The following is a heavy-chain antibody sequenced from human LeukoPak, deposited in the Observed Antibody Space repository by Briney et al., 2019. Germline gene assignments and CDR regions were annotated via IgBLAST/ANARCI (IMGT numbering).Heavy chain of an antibody. V-gene: IGHV1-24*01. J-gene: IGHJ6*02. CDR1: GYSLTDLS. Sequence: ASVKVSCKVSGYSLTDLSMHWVRHAPGKGLEWMGGFDPEDGETLYARRFQGRVTMTKDTSTDTVYMELRSLKSDDTAVYYCAAPSGSFLGYYYGLDVWGQGTTVTVSS. CDR2: FDPEDGET. D-gene: IGHD1-26*01. CDR3: AAPSGSFLGYYYGLDV.